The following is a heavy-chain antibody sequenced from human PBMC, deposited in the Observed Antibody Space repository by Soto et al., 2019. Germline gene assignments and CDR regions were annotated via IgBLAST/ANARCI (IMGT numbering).Heavy chain of an antibody. CDR1: GFTFSSYS. D-gene: IGHD4-17*01. J-gene: IGHJ5*02. V-gene: IGHV3-48*01. CDR2: ISSSSSTI. Sequence: EVQLVESGGGLVQPGGSLRLSCAASGFTFSSYSMNWVRQAPGKGLEWVSYISSSSSTIYYADSVKGRFTSSRDNAKNALYLQMNSLRAEDTAVYYCAREADYVNWVDPWGQGTLVTVSS. CDR3: AREADYVNWVDP.